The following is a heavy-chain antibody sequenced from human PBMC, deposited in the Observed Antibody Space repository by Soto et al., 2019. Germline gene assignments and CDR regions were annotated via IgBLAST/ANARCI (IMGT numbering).Heavy chain of an antibody. J-gene: IGHJ4*02. CDR3: ARREIQGPIDY. V-gene: IGHV4-28*01. D-gene: IGHD1-26*01. CDR1: GYSISSSNW. Sequence: SETLSLTCAFSGYSISSSNWLVWIRQPPGKGLEWIGYIYYSGTTYYNPSLESRVTMSVDTSKNQFSLKLTSVTAVDTAVYYCARREIQGPIDYWGQGTLVTVSS. CDR2: IYYSGTT.